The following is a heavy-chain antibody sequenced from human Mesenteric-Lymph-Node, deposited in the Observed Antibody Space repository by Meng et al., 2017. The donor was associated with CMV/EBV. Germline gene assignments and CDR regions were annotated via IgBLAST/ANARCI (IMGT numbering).Heavy chain of an antibody. J-gene: IGHJ4*02. CDR1: GYTFTSYG. V-gene: IGHV1-18*01. Sequence: ASVKVSCKASGYTFTSYGISWVRQAPGQGLEWMGWISAYNGNTNYAQKLQGRVTMTTDTSTSTAYIELRSLRSDDTAVYYCAAVIAAAGAPRGFDYWGQGTLVTVSS. CDR2: ISAYNGNT. D-gene: IGHD6-13*01. CDR3: AAVIAAAGAPRGFDY.